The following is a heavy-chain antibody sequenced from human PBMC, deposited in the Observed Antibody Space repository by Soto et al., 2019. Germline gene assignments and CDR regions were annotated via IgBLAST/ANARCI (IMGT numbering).Heavy chain of an antibody. V-gene: IGHV1-69*13. D-gene: IGHD3-10*01. CDR3: ARDMEDYYGMDV. CDR1: GGTFSSYA. Sequence: GASVKVSCKASGGTFSSYAISWVRQAPGQGLEWMGGIIPIFGTANYAQKFQGRVTITADESTSTAYMELSSLRSEDTAVYYCARDMEDYYGMDVWGQGTTVSVSS. J-gene: IGHJ6*02. CDR2: IIPIFGTA.